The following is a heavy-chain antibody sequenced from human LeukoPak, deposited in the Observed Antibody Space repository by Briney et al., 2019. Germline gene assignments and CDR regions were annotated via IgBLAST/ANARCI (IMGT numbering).Heavy chain of an antibody. CDR1: GYTFTNYG. CDR3: ARSYEFWSSRRGAQIDAFDI. V-gene: IGHV1-18*01. Sequence: GASVKVSCKTSGYTFTNYGISWVRQAPGQGLEWMGWISAYNGNTNYAQKLQGRVTMTTDTSTSTAYMELKSLRSDDTAVYYCARSYEFWSSRRGAQIDAFDIWGQGTMVTVSS. J-gene: IGHJ3*02. D-gene: IGHD3-3*01. CDR2: ISAYNGNT.